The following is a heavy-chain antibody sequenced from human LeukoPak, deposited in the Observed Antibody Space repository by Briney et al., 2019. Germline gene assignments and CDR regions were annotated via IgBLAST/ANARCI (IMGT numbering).Heavy chain of an antibody. V-gene: IGHV1-69*05. CDR2: IIPIFGTA. CDR3: APDYGGNSDAEYFQH. Sequence: SVKVSCKASGGTFSSYAISWVRQAPGQGLEWMGGIIPIFGTANYAQKFQGRVTITTDESTSTAYMELSSLRSEDTAVYYCAPDYGGNSDAEYFQHWGQGTLVTVSS. J-gene: IGHJ1*01. D-gene: IGHD4-23*01. CDR1: GGTFSSYA.